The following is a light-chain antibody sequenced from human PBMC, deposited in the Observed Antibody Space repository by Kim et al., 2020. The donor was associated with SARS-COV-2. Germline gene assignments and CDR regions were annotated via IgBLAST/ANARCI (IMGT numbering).Light chain of an antibody. CDR1: SSNIGSNS. V-gene: IGLV1-47*01. CDR3: AAWDDSLSGWV. J-gene: IGLJ3*02. CDR2: GNS. Sequence: QAVVTQPPSASGTPEQRVTISCSGSSSNIGSNSVYWYQQLPGTAPKLLIYGNSQRPSGVPDRFSDSKSGTSASLAISGLRSEDEANYFCAAWDDSLSGWVFGGGTQLTVL.